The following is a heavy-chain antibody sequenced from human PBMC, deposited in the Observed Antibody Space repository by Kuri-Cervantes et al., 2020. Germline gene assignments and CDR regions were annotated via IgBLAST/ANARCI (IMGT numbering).Heavy chain of an antibody. D-gene: IGHD3-22*01. CDR3: ARCLNYYDSSGYYSIDAFDI. CDR1: GFTFSSYW. CDR2: INSDGSST. Sequence: GGSLRLSCAASGFTFSSYWMHWVRQAPGKGLVWVSRINSDGSSTSYADSVKGRFTISRDNAKNTLYLQMNSLRAEDTAVYYCARCLNYYDSSGYYSIDAFDIWGQGTMVTVSS. V-gene: IGHV3-74*01. J-gene: IGHJ3*02.